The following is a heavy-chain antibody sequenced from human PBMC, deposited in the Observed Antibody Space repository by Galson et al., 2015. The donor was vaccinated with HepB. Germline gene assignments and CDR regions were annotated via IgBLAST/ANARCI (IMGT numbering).Heavy chain of an antibody. CDR1: GGSISSNNW. CDR3: ARFREGGGWLDY. J-gene: IGHJ4*02. CDR2: IYHGGST. V-gene: IGHV4-4*02. Sequence: SETLSLTCAVSGGSISSNNWWSWVRQSPGKGLECIGEIYHGGSTSYNPSLKSRVTISVDKSKNKFSLKLSSVTAADTAVYYCARFREGGGWLDYWGQGILVTVSS. D-gene: IGHD6-19*01.